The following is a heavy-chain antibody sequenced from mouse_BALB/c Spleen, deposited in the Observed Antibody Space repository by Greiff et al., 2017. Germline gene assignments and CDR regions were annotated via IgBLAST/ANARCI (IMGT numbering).Heavy chain of an antibody. CDR3: ATLLRLRDYYAMDY. J-gene: IGHJ4*01. D-gene: IGHD1-2*01. CDR2: ISSGSSTI. Sequence: EVKLVESGGGLVQPGGSRKLSCAASGFTFSSFGMHWVRQAPEKGLEWVAYISSGSSTIYYADTVKGRFTISRDNPKNTLFLQMTSLRSEDTAMYYCATLLRLRDYYAMDYWGQGTSVTVSS. V-gene: IGHV5-17*02. CDR1: GFTFSSFG.